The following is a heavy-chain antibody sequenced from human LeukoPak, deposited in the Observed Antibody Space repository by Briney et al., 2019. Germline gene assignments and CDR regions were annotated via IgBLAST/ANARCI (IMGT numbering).Heavy chain of an antibody. J-gene: IGHJ6*02. Sequence: GASVKVSCKASGYTSTSYDINWVRQATGQGLEWMGWMNPNSGNTGYAQNFQGRVTMTRNTSISTAYMELSSLRSEDTAVYYCLYCSGGSCFSYGMDVWGQGTTVTVSS. CDR2: MNPNSGNT. CDR3: LYCSGGSCFSYGMDV. CDR1: GYTSTSYD. D-gene: IGHD2-15*01. V-gene: IGHV1-8*01.